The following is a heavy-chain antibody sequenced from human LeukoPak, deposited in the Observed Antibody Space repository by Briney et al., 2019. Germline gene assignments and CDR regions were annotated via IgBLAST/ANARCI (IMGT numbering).Heavy chain of an antibody. Sequence: SETLSLTCAVYGGSFSDYYWSWIRQPPGKGLEWIGEINHSGSTNYNPSLKSRVTISVDTSKNQFSLKLSSVTAADTAVYYCARGRVTFYYWGQGTLVTVSS. CDR3: ARGRVTFYY. CDR1: GGSFSDYY. D-gene: IGHD2-21*02. CDR2: INHSGST. V-gene: IGHV4-34*01. J-gene: IGHJ4*02.